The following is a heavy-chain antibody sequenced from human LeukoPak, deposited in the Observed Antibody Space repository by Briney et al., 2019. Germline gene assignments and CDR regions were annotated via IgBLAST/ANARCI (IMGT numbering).Heavy chain of an antibody. V-gene: IGHV3-7*01. CDR1: GFPFSSYW. Sequence: PGGSLRLSCSASGFPFSSYWMSWVCQAPGKGLEWVANIKQDGSEKYYVASVKGRFTISRDNTNNSLYLQMSSLRAEDTAVYYCARDSLLQYGGNDCWGQGVLVTVSS. CDR3: ARDSLLQYGGNDC. CDR2: IKQDGSEK. D-gene: IGHD4-23*01. J-gene: IGHJ4*02.